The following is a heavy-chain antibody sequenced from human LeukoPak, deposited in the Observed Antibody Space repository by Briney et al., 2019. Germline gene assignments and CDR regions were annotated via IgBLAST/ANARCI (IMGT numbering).Heavy chain of an antibody. V-gene: IGHV4-4*07. J-gene: IGHJ4*02. CDR3: ARHRGSYSPLDY. Sequence: PSETLSLTCTVSGGSINSDYWSWIRQPAGKGLEWIGRIYTSGSTNYNPSLKSRVTISVDTSKNQFSLKLSSVTAADTAVYYCARHRGSYSPLDYWGQGTLVTVSS. D-gene: IGHD1-26*01. CDR2: IYTSGST. CDR1: GGSINSDY.